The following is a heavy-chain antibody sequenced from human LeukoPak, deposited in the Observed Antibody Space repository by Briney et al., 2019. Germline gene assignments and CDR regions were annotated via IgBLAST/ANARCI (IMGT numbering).Heavy chain of an antibody. Sequence: GGSLRLSCAASGFTVSSNYMSWVRQAPGKGLEWVSSIDISGGSTYYADSAEGRFTISRDNSKNTLYLQMNGLRVEDTALYYCANEVRPNDYWGQGTLVTVSS. CDR3: ANEVRPNDY. CDR1: GFTVSSNY. V-gene: IGHV3-53*01. J-gene: IGHJ4*02. D-gene: IGHD1-1*01. CDR2: IDISGGST.